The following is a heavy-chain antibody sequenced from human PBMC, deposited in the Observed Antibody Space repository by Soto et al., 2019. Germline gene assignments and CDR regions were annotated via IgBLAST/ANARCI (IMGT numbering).Heavy chain of an antibody. D-gene: IGHD1-1*01. CDR2: ISMSGGSR. J-gene: IGHJ5*02. V-gene: IGHV3-23*01. CDR3: AKDPPSPWTANWVDP. Sequence: GGSLRLSCAASGFHFNTFAMSWIRQSPGKGLEGVSHISMSGGSRDYAASVRGRFTISRDNSKTVLFLQMNSLRADDAATYYCAKDPPSPWTANWVDPWGQGTLVTV. CDR1: GFHFNTFA.